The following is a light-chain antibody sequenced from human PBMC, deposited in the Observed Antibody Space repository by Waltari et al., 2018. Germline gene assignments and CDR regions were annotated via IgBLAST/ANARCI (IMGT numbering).Light chain of an antibody. Sequence: EIVLTQSPGTLSLSPGERATHSCRASQSVSSSYLAWYKQKPGQAPRVLIHGASNRATGIPDRFSGSGSGTDFTLTISRLEPEDFAVYYCQQYGSSPWTFGQGTKVEIK. CDR2: GAS. J-gene: IGKJ1*01. CDR3: QQYGSSPWT. CDR1: QSVSSSY. V-gene: IGKV3-20*01.